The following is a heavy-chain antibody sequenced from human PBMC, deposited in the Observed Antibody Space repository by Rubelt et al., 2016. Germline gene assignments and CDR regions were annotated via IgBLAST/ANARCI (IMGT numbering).Heavy chain of an antibody. CDR3: ARHRADDPIAVFDY. Sequence: QVQLQESGPGLVEPSETLSLTCIVSGGSIRGHYWSWIRQSPGTGLEWIGEFSHNGRTTYNPSLTSRTPISFDTSKDQSSLKLTSVTTADTAVYFCARHRADDPIAVFDYWGRGTLVTVSS. CDR2: FSHNGRT. J-gene: IGHJ4*02. V-gene: IGHV4-34*10. CDR1: GGSIRGHY. D-gene: IGHD2-21*01.